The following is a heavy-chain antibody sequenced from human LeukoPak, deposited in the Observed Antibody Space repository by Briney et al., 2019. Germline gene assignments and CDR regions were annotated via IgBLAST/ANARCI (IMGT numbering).Heavy chain of an antibody. V-gene: IGHV3-74*01. CDR2: INSDASTT. CDR3: AKDHYWSIDY. D-gene: IGHD3-3*01. J-gene: IGHJ4*02. CDR1: GLTFSSYW. Sequence: GGSLRLSCAASGLTFSSYWMHWVRQAPGKGLVWVSRINSDASTTSYADSVKGRFTISRDIAKNTLYLQMNSLRAEDTGVYYCAKDHYWSIDYWGRGTLVTVSS.